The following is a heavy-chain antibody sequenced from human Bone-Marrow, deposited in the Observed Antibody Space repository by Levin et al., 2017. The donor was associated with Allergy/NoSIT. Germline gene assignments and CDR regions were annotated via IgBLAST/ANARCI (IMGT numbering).Heavy chain of an antibody. V-gene: IGHV3-23*01. D-gene: IGHD5-12*01. CDR3: AKFLSPLRQDYMDV. J-gene: IGHJ6*03. CDR1: GFTFSSYA. CDR2: ISGSGGST. Sequence: SCAASGFTFSSYAMSWVRQAPGKGLEWVSAISGSGGSTYYADSVKGRFTISRDNSKNTLYLQMNSLRAEDTAVYYCAKFLSPLRQDYMDVWGKGTTVTVSS.